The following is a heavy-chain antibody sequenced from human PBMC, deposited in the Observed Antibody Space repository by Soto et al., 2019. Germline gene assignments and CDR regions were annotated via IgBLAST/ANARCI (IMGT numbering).Heavy chain of an antibody. CDR2: ISYDGSSK. V-gene: IGHV3-30*18. D-gene: IGHD1-1*01. CDR1: GFTFSSYG. J-gene: IGHJ6*02. Sequence: GGSLRLSCAASGFTFSSYGMTWVRQAPGKGLEWVAVISYDGSSKYYADSVKGRFTISRDNSTNTLYLQMNSLRAEDTAVYYCAKGEGRQYYYYYGMDVWGQGTTVTVS. CDR3: AKGEGRQYYYYYGMDV.